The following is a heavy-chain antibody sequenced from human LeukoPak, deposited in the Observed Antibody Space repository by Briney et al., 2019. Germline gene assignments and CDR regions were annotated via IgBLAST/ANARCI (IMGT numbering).Heavy chain of an antibody. CDR2: IKSKTDGGTT. CDR1: GFTFSNAW. V-gene: IGHV3-15*01. D-gene: IGHD3-3*01. Sequence: GGSLRLSCAASGFTFSNAWMSWVRQAPGKGLEWVGRIKSKTDGGTTDYAAPVKGRFTISRDDSKNTLYLQMNSLKTEDTAVYYCTTDFNYDFWSGYSPFDYWGQGTLGTVSS. CDR3: TTDFNYDFWSGYSPFDY. J-gene: IGHJ4*02.